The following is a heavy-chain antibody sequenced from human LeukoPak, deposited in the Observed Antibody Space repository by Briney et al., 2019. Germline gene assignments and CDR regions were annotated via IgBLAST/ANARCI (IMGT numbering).Heavy chain of an antibody. CDR1: GGSISSYY. Sequence: SETLSLTCTVSGGSISSYYWNWIRQPPGKGLEWIGYIYYSGSTNYNPSLKSRVTISVDTSKNQFSLKLSSVTAADTAVCYCASFYDFWSGYLNWGQGTLVTVSS. D-gene: IGHD3-3*01. CDR2: IYYSGST. V-gene: IGHV4-59*08. CDR3: ASFYDFWSGYLN. J-gene: IGHJ4*02.